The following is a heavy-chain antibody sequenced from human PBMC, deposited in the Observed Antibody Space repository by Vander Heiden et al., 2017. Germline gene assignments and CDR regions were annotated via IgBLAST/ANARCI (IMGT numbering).Heavy chain of an antibody. V-gene: IGHV3-23*01. D-gene: IGHD1-26*01. CDR3: AKERRWELLIDY. Sequence: EVQLLESGGGLVQPGGSLRLSCAASGFTFSRYAISWVPQAPGKGLEWVSAIRGSGGSTYYADSVKGRFTISRDNSKNTLYLQMNSLRAEDTAVYYCAKERRWELLIDYWGQGTLVTVSS. CDR2: IRGSGGST. CDR1: GFTFSRYA. J-gene: IGHJ4*02.